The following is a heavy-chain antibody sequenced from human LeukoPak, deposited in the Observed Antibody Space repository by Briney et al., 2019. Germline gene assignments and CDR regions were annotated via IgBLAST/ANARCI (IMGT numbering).Heavy chain of an antibody. J-gene: IGHJ4*02. CDR3: AKGVSFVDY. CDR1: VFTFSSYS. V-gene: IGHV3-30*02. D-gene: IGHD3-16*02. Sequence: GGSLRLSSAASVFTFSSYSMHAVRQAPGKGLECGSVIRYDGSNKYYADSVKGPFTISRDNSKNTLYLQMNSLRAEDTAVYYCAKGVSFVDYWGQGTLVTVSS. CDR2: IRYDGSNK.